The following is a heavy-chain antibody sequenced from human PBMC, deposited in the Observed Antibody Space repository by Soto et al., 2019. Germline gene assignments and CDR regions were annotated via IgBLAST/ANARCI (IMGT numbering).Heavy chain of an antibody. CDR1: GGSISSGGYY. V-gene: IGHV4-31*02. CDR3: ARARVVASRYYYGMDV. Sequence: PSETLSLTCTVSGGSISSGGYYWSWIRQHPGKGLEWIGYIYYSGSTYYNPSLKSRVTISVDTSKNQFSLKLSSVTAADTAVYYCARARVVASRYYYGMDVWGQGTTVTVSS. D-gene: IGHD2-15*01. CDR2: IYYSGST. J-gene: IGHJ6*02.